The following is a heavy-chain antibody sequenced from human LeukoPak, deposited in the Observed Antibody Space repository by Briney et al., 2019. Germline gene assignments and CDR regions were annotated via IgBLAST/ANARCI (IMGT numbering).Heavy chain of an antibody. J-gene: IGHJ4*02. D-gene: IGHD5-18*01. CDR1: GFMLDDYT. V-gene: IGHV3-43*01. CDR3: AKGDVDSPMNFYH. CDR2: INWDGGST. Sequence: PGGSLRLSCVASGFMLDDYTMYWVRQAPGKGLEWVSLINWDGGSTYYAGSVKGRFTISRDNSKNSLYLQMNSLRTEDTALYHCAKGDVDSPMNFYHWGQGTLVTVSS.